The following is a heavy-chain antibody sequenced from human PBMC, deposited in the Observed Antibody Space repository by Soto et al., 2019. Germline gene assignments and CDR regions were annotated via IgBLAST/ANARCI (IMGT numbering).Heavy chain of an antibody. Sequence: GGSLRLSCAVSGFSVSNTYMSWVRQAPGKGLEWVSVIYRGIATHYADSVKGRFTISRDNSKNTVYPQMNSLRAEDTAVYYCARDRSDSSRADSFDIWGQGTMVTVSS. CDR3: ARDRSDSSRADSFDI. J-gene: IGHJ3*02. CDR2: IYRGIAT. D-gene: IGHD6-25*01. V-gene: IGHV3-53*01. CDR1: GFSVSNTY.